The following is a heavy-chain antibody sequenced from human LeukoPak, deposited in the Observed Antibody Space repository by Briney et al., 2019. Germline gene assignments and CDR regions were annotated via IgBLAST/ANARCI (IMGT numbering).Heavy chain of an antibody. CDR2: IRDSGEA. J-gene: IGHJ5*02. V-gene: IGHV3-66*02. Sequence: AGGSLRLSCVVSGFRVSDYYMSWVRQAPGKGLEWVGLIRDSGEAFYADFARGRFAISRDESENTLYLQMNSLRVEDTAVYFCARGRAANQDWVEFDPWGQGTPVIVSS. CDR3: ARGRAANQDWVEFDP. D-gene: IGHD3/OR15-3a*01. CDR1: GFRVSDYY.